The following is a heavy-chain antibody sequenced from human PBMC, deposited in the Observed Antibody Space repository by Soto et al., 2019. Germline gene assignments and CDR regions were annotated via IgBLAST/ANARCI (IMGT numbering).Heavy chain of an antibody. CDR1: GFTFTDYS. Sequence: GGSLRLSCAASGFTFTDYSMAWVRQTPERGLEWFAGMSIGYEKTFYADSVRGRFIVSRDSSKNTVDLQMNSLRVEDTAIYYCARWSGNGDLWGEGPRLTFSS. CDR3: ARWSGNGDL. CDR2: MSIGYEKT. J-gene: IGHJ4*02. D-gene: IGHD3-10*01. V-gene: IGHV3-23*01.